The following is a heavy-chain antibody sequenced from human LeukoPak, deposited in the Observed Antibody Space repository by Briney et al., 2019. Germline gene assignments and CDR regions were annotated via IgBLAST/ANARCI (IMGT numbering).Heavy chain of an antibody. CDR2: ISAYNGNT. D-gene: IGHD7-27*01. CDR1: GYTFTSYA. V-gene: IGHV1-18*01. Sequence: GASVKVSCKASGYTFTSYAMHWVRQAPGQRLEWMGWISAYNGNTNYAQKPQGRVTMTTDTSTSTAYMELRSLRSDDTAVYYCARVVDWGFQPHEFDYWGQGTLVTVSS. CDR3: ARVVDWGFQPHEFDY. J-gene: IGHJ4*02.